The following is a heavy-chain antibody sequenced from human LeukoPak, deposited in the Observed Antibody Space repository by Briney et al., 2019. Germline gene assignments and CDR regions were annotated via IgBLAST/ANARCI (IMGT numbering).Heavy chain of an antibody. CDR3: ARDVGPGATGWFDP. CDR1: GYTFTGYY. D-gene: IGHD1-26*01. Sequence: ASVKVSCKASGYTFTGYYMHWVRQAPGQGLEWMGWINPNSGGTNYAQKFQGRVTMTRDTSISTAYMELSRLRSDDTAVYYCARDVGPGATGWFDPWGQGTLVTVSS. V-gene: IGHV1-2*02. J-gene: IGHJ5*02. CDR2: INPNSGGT.